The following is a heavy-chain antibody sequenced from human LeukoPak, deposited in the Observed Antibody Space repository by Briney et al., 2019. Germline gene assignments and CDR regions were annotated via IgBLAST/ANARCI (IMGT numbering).Heavy chain of an antibody. V-gene: IGHV4-59*01. CDR3: ARTSPVWGSYRYISHGAFDI. CDR2: IYYSGST. J-gene: IGHJ3*02. D-gene: IGHD3-16*02. CDR1: GGSISSYY. Sequence: SETLSLTCTVSGGSISSYYWSWIRQPPGKGLEWIGYIYYSGSTNYNPSLKSRVTISVDTSKNQFSLKLSSVTAADTAVYYCARTSPVWGSYRYISHGAFDIWGQGTMVTVSS.